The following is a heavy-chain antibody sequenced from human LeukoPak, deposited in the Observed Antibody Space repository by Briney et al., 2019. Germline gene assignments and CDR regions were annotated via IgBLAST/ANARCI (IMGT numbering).Heavy chain of an antibody. J-gene: IGHJ4*02. V-gene: IGHV1-46*03. CDR2: INPSGGST. CDR1: GYRFTSYY. CDR3: ARGLNYGDPPNY. Sequence: ASVKVSCKASGYRFTSYYMHRVRQAPGQGLEWMGIINPSGGSTSYVQKFQGRVTMTRDTSTSTVYMELSSLRSEDTAVYYCARGLNYGDPPNYWGQGTLVTVSS. D-gene: IGHD4-17*01.